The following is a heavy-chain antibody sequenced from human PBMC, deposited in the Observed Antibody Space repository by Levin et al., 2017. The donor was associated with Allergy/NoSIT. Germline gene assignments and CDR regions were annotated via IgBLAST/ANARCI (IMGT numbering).Heavy chain of an antibody. D-gene: IGHD3-22*01. CDR3: ARDWDSSGHHDAFDI. CDR2: ISAYNGNT. J-gene: IGHJ3*02. Sequence: GASVKVSCKASGYTFTSYGISWVRQAPGQGLEWMGWISAYNGNTNYAQKLQGRVTMTTDTSTSTAYMELRSLRSDDTAVYYCARDWDSSGHHDAFDIWGQGTMVTVSS. CDR1: GYTFTSYG. V-gene: IGHV1-18*01.